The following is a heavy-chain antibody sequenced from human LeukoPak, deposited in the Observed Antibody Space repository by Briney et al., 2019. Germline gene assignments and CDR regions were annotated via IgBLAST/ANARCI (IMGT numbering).Heavy chain of an antibody. CDR2: IYYSGNT. CDR1: GDSIRSTTYY. J-gene: IGHJ4*02. CDR3: ARVTGYMIEDYFDY. Sequence: SETLSLTCSVSGDSIRSTTYYWGWIRQPPGKGLEWIGSIYYSGNTYYNPSLMSRVTISVDTSKNQFSLKLSSVTAADTAVYYCARVTGYMIEDYFDYWGQGTLVTVSS. V-gene: IGHV4-39*07. D-gene: IGHD3-9*01.